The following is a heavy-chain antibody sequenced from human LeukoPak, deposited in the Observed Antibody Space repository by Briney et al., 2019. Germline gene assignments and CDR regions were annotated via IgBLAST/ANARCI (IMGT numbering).Heavy chain of an antibody. J-gene: IGHJ6*02. Sequence: GGSLRLSCAASGFTFSSFAMSWVRQAPGKGLEWVSAVTASAGNTYYADSVKGRFTISRDNSKNTLYLQVNSLRAEDTAVYYCAKGDYYGSGSTFKNGMDVWGQGTTVTVSS. CDR2: VTASAGNT. CDR1: GFTFSSFA. V-gene: IGHV3-23*01. D-gene: IGHD3-10*01. CDR3: AKGDYYGSGSTFKNGMDV.